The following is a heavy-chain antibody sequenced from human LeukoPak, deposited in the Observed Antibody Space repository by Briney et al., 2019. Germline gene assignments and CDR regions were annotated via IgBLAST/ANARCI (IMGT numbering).Heavy chain of an antibody. Sequence: GGSLRLSCAASGFTFNSYGMHWVRQAPGKGLDWVAVIAYDGSNKYYADSVKGRFTISRDNSKNTLYLQMDSLRVEDTAVYYCAKAPVSGSRSPFDYWGQGTLVTVSS. V-gene: IGHV3-30*18. CDR3: AKAPVSGSRSPFDY. J-gene: IGHJ4*02. CDR1: GFTFNSYG. D-gene: IGHD1-26*01. CDR2: IAYDGSNK.